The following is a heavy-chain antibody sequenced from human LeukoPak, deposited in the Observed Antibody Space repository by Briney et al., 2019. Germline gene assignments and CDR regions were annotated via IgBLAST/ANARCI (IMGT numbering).Heavy chain of an antibody. Sequence: GGSLRLSCAASGFTFSSYAMSWVRQAPGKGLEWVSAISGSGGSTYYADSVKGQFTISRDNSKNTLYLQMNSLRAEDTAVYYCAKDRMRSSAGKDFQHWGQGTLVTVSS. CDR3: AKDRMRSSAGKDFQH. J-gene: IGHJ1*01. V-gene: IGHV3-23*01. D-gene: IGHD6-13*01. CDR1: GFTFSSYA. CDR2: ISGSGGST.